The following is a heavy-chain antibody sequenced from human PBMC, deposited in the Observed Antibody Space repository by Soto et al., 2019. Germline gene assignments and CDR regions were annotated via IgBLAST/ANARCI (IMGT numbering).Heavy chain of an antibody. J-gene: IGHJ4*02. CDR1: GFTFSDYT. V-gene: IGHV3-23*03. CDR3: ARRTSGYFGY. Sequence: EVQLLESGGGLVQPGGSLTLSCAASGFTFSDYTMSWVRQAPGKVLECISVILSDYNTYYAGSVRGRFTISRYNSKNTLYLEMNSLRAEDTAVYYCARRTSGYFGYWGQGALVTVSS. D-gene: IGHD6-19*01. CDR2: ILSDYNT.